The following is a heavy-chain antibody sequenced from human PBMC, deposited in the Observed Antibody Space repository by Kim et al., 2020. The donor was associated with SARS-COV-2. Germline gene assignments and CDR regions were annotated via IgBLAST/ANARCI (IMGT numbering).Heavy chain of an antibody. CDR3: ARFTNLNLDDYSNSALDYYYYGMEV. CDR2: IDPSDSYT. D-gene: IGHD4-4*01. CDR1: GYSFTSYW. Sequence: GESLKISRKGSGYSFTSYWISWVRQMPGKGLEWMGRIDPSDSYTNYSPSFQGHVTISADKSISTAYLQWSSLKASDTAMYYCARFTNLNLDDYSNSALDYYYYGMEVWVQGTTVTVSS. J-gene: IGHJ6*02. V-gene: IGHV5-10-1*01.